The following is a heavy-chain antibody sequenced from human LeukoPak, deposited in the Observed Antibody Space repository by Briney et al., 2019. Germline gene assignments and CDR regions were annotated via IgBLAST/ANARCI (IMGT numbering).Heavy chain of an antibody. J-gene: IGHJ4*02. CDR3: ARDLRRDSSGWYYY. D-gene: IGHD6-19*01. CDR2: IYTSGST. V-gene: IGHV4-4*07. Sequence: SETLSLTCTVSGGSISGFYWSWIRQPAGKGLEWIGRIYTSGSTNYNPSLKSRVTMSVGTSKNQFSLKLSSVTAADTAVYYCARDLRRDSSGWYYYWGQGTLVTVSS. CDR1: GGSISGFY.